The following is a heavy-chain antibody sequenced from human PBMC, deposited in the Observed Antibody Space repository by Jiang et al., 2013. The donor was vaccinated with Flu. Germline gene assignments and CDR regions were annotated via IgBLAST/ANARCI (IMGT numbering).Heavy chain of an antibody. CDR1: GGSISSSNYY. CDR3: ARRLVGGSYYGWYFDL. V-gene: IGHV4-39*01. D-gene: IGHD1-26*01. CDR2: IYYSGSTT. Sequence: LLKPSETLSLTCTVSGGSISSSNYYWGWIRQPPGKGLEWIGNIYYSGSTTYYNPSLKSRVTISVDIPQNQFSLKLGSVTAADTAVYYCARRLVGGSYYGWYFDLWGRGTLVTVSS. J-gene: IGHJ2*01.